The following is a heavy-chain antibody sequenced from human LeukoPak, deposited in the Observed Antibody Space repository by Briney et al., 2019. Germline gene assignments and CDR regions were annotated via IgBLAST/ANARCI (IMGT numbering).Heavy chain of an antibody. V-gene: IGHV1-2*02. D-gene: IGHD7-27*01. CDR2: NNPSGGGT. J-gene: IGHJ4*02. CDR1: GYTFTFYY. Sequence: GASVTVSFTSSGYTFTFYYIHWVRQPPGQGLEWMAWNNPSGGGTNYAQKFQGRVAVTRDSSISTAYVELSGLTSDDTAVFYCARGTGAPNYFDYWGQGTLVTVSS. CDR3: ARGTGAPNYFDY.